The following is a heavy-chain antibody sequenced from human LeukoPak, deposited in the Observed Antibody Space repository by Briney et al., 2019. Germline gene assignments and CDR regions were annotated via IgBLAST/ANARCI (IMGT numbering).Heavy chain of an antibody. CDR2: INHSGST. V-gene: IGHV4-34*01. D-gene: IGHD3-22*01. J-gene: IGHJ5*02. Sequence: SETLSLTCAVYGGSFSGYYWSWIRQPPGKGLEWIGEINHSGSTNYNPSLKSRVTISVDTSKNQFSLKLSSVTAADTAVYYCATHPLYYDTWGQGTLVTASS. CDR1: GGSFSGYY. CDR3: ATHPLYYDT.